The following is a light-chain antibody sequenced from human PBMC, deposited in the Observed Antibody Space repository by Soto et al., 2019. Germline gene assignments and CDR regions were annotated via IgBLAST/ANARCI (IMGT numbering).Light chain of an antibody. V-gene: IGKV3-20*01. J-gene: IGKJ1*01. CDR2: GAS. Sequence: IVLTQSPATLSVSPWERVTLYCRASQSVSSSYLAWYQQKPGQAPRLLIHGASSRATGVPDRFSGSGSGTDFSLTISRLEPEDFAVYYCQQYGSTRWTFGQGTKVDIK. CDR1: QSVSSSY. CDR3: QQYGSTRWT.